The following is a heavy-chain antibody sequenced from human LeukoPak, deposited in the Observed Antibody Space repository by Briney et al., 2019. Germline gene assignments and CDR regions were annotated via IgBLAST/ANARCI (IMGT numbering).Heavy chain of an antibody. D-gene: IGHD1-26*01. CDR2: INPSDGAT. CDR1: GYTFTMYY. J-gene: IGHJ6*03. CDR3: AGEQRGSLSGNLGGLFASYYTYYYMDV. Sequence: ASVTVSCKASGYTFTMYYIHWVRQAPGQGLEWMGLINPSDGATTYAQRFQGRVTMTRDMSSTTVYMDLRSLRSEDTAVYFCAGEQRGSLSGNLGGLFASYYTYYYMDVWGRGTTVTVSS. V-gene: IGHV1-46*01.